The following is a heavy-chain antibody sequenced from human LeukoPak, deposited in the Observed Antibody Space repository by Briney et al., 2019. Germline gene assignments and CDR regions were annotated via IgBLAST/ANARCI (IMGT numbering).Heavy chain of an antibody. CDR3: ARGDSSSWYNLFDY. CDR2: INPNSGGT. CDR1: GYTFTSYG. V-gene: IGHV1-2*02. Sequence: GASVKVSCKASGYTFTSYGISWVRQAPGQGLERMGWINPNSGGTNYAQKFQGRVTMIRDTSISTAYMELSRLRSDDTAVYYCARGDSSSWYNLFDYWGQGTLVTVSS. J-gene: IGHJ4*02. D-gene: IGHD6-13*01.